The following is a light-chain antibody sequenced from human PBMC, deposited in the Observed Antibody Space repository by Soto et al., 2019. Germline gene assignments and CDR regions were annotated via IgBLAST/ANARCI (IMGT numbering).Light chain of an antibody. V-gene: IGLV2-23*01. CDR3: CSPAGRCPVR. CDR2: EGG. Sequence: QSALAQPASVSGSPGQSITISCNGTRSDVGRYNLVSWYQQHPGKAPKLVIYEGGKRPSGVSNRFSDSKSGNPASLTISGLQAEDEADYYCCSPAGRCPVRFGGGTKLTVL. CDR1: RSDVGRYNL. J-gene: IGLJ2*01.